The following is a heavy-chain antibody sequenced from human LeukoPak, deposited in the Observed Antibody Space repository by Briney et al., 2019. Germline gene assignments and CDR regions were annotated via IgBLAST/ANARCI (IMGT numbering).Heavy chain of an antibody. D-gene: IGHD1-7*01. CDR1: GFTFSTYS. V-gene: IGHV3-48*01. CDR3: PLELGEGFDY. J-gene: IGHJ4*02. CDR2: ISSSSTTI. Sequence: GGSLRLSCAASGFTFSTYSMNWVRQAPGKGLEWISYISSSSTTIYYADSVKGRFTISRDNAKNSLYLQMNSLRAEDTAVYYCPLELGEGFDYWGQGTLVTVSS.